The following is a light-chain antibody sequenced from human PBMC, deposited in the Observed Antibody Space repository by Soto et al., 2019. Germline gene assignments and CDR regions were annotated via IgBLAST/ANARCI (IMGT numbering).Light chain of an antibody. J-gene: IGLJ1*01. CDR3: SSYTTVGSPYV. V-gene: IGLV2-14*01. Sequence: SALTQPASVSGSPGQSITISCTGTSSDVGRFNYVSWYQHHPGKAPKLIIYEVTIRPSGVSSRFSGSKSGYTASLTISGLLAEDEADYYCSSYTTVGSPYVFGSGTKLTVL. CDR1: SSDVGRFNY. CDR2: EVT.